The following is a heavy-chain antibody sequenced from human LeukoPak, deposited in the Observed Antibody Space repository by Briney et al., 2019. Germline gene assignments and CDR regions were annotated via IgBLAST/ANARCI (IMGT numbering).Heavy chain of an antibody. CDR1: GFTFGDHY. J-gene: IGHJ6*02. Sequence: GGSLRLSCTASGFTFGDHYGSWIRQAPGRELEWVSRILHSGDTIYYADSVKGRFTISRDNAKNSLHLQMNSLRAEDTAVYYCARGHYGLDVWGQGTTVTVSS. CDR3: ARGHYGLDV. CDR2: ILHSGDTI. V-gene: IGHV3-11*01.